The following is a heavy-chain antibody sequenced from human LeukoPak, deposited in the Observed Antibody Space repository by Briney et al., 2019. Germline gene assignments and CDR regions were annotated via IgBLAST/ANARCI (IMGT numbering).Heavy chain of an antibody. CDR2: ISSSSSYI. CDR3: ARGGSGYYFAFDY. D-gene: IGHD3-3*01. CDR1: GFTFSSYS. V-gene: IGHV3-21*01. J-gene: IGHJ4*02. Sequence: GGSLRLSCAASGFTFSSYSMNWVRQAPGKGLEWVSSISSSSSYIYYADSVKGRFTISRDNAKNSLYLQMNSLRAEDTAAYYCARGGSGYYFAFDYWGQGTLVTVSS.